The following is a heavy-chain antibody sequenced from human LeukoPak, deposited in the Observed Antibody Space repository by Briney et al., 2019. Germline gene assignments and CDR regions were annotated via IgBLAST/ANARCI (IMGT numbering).Heavy chain of an antibody. V-gene: IGHV4-4*07. J-gene: IGHJ6*03. CDR3: ARSGYSYGTSYYYYYYMDV. CDR2: IYTSGST. Sequence: SETLSLTCTVSGGSISSYYWSWIRQPAGKGLEWIGRIYTSGSTNYNPSLKSRVTMSVDTSKNQFSLKLSSVTAADTAVYYCARSGYSYGTSYYYYYYMDVWGKGTTVTVSS. D-gene: IGHD5-18*01. CDR1: GGSISSYY.